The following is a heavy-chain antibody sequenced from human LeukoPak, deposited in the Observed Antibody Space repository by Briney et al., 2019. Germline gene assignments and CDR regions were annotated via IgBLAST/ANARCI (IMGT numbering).Heavy chain of an antibody. J-gene: IGHJ4*02. CDR2: IYTSGST. V-gene: IGHV4-61*02. Sequence: SQTLSLTCTVSGGSISSGSYYWSWIRQPAGKGLEWIGRIYTSGSTNYNPSLKSRVTISVDTSKNQFSLKLSSVIAADTAVYYCARAFHCSSTSCYTRGLDYWGQGTLVTVSS. CDR3: ARAFHCSSTSCYTRGLDY. CDR1: GGSISSGSYY. D-gene: IGHD2-2*02.